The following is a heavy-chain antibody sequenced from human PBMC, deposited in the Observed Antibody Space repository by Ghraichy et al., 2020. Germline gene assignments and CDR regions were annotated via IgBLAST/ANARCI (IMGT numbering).Heavy chain of an antibody. CDR3: ARETERNYDFWSGSYRGSPIDY. J-gene: IGHJ4*02. CDR2: IYHLGTT. D-gene: IGHD3-3*01. CDR1: GYSISSGYY. Sequence: LSLTCNVSGYSISSGYYWGWIRQPPGKGLEWIGSIYHLGTTYYNPSLKTRVTISVDTSNMQFSLKMRSVTASDTAVYYCARETERNYDFWSGSYRGSPIDYWGQGTLVTVSS. V-gene: IGHV4-38-2*02.